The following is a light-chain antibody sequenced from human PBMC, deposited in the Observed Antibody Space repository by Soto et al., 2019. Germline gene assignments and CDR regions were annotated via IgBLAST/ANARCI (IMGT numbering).Light chain of an antibody. CDR1: SSDVGSYNL. Sequence: QSALTQPASVSGSPGQSITISCTGNSSDVGSYNLVSWYQQHPGKAPKLMIYEGSKRPSGVSNRFSGSKSGNTASLTISGLQAEDEADYYCCSYAGSSTLVFGEGTKVTVL. J-gene: IGLJ2*01. V-gene: IGLV2-23*01. CDR2: EGS. CDR3: CSYAGSSTLV.